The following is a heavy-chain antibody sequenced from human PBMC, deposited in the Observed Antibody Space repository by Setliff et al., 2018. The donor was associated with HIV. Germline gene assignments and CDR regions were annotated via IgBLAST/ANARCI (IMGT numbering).Heavy chain of an antibody. CDR2: THYSGRT. J-gene: IGHJ3*02. Sequence: SETLSLTCTVSGGSITSHYWNWIRQPPGQGLEWIGFTHYSGRTSHNPSLTSRVTFSVDTYKNQFSLKLSSVTDVDTAVYYCARWGETETPTSVKAFDIWGQGTLVTV. D-gene: IGHD1-26*01. V-gene: IGHV4-59*11. CDR1: GGSITSHY. CDR3: ARWGETETPTSVKAFDI.